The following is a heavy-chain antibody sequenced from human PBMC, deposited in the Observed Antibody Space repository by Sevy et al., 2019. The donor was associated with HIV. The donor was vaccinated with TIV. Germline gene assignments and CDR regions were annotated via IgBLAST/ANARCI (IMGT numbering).Heavy chain of an antibody. J-gene: IGHJ3*02. CDR1: GFTFTSSA. V-gene: IGHV1-58*02. Sequence: ASVKVSCKASGFTFTSSAMQWVRQARGQRLEWIGWIVVGSGNTNYAQKFQERVTITRDMSTSTAYMELSSLRSEDTAVYYCAARNTVTTFELSNDAFDIWGQGTMVTVSS. CDR3: AARNTVTTFELSNDAFDI. CDR2: IVVGSGNT. D-gene: IGHD4-17*01.